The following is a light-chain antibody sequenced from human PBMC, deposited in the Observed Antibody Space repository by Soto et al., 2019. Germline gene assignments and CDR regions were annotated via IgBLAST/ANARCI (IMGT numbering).Light chain of an antibody. Sequence: DIQLTQSPSFLSASVGDRVTITCRARQGINNYLAWYQQKPGKAPNLLIYAASTLQSGVPSRFSGSGSGTEFTLTISSLQPEDFATYYCEQLNSYPRITFGQGTRLEIK. CDR1: QGINNY. J-gene: IGKJ5*01. CDR3: EQLNSYPRIT. V-gene: IGKV1-9*01. CDR2: AAS.